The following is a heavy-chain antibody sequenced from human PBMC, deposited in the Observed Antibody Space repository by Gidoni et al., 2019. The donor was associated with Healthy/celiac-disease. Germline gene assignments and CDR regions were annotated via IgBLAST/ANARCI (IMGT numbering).Heavy chain of an antibody. D-gene: IGHD6-13*01. V-gene: IGHV3-48*03. CDR1: GVTFSSYE. CDR2: NRSSGSTI. CDR3: ARGGSSQDYYLDY. J-gene: IGHJ4*02. Sequence: EVQLVESGGGLVQPGGSLRLSCAASGVTFSSYEMNWVRQAPGKGLEWVSYNRSSGSTIYYADSVKSRFTIYRDNAKNSLYLQMSSLRAEDTAVYYCARGGSSQDYYLDYWGQGTLVTVSS.